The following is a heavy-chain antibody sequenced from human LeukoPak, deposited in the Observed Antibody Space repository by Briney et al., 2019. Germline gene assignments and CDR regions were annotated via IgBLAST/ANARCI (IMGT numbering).Heavy chain of an antibody. D-gene: IGHD6-25*01. V-gene: IGHV3-21*01. CDR2: ISSSSSYM. CDR3: ARGLYSSVD. Sequence: GGSLRLSCAASGFTFSSYSMNWVRQAPGKGLEWVSSISSSSSYMYYADSVKGRFTISRDNAKNSLYLQMNSLRAEDTAVYYCARGLYSSVDWGQGTLVTVSS. CDR1: GFTFSSYS. J-gene: IGHJ4*02.